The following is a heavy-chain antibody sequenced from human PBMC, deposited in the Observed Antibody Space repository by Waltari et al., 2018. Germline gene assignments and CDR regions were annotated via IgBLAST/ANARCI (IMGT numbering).Heavy chain of an antibody. CDR1: GYSISSGYY. Sequence: QVQLQESGPGLVKPSETLSLTCTVSGYSISSGYYWGWIRQPPGKGLEWIGSIYHSGRTYYNPSLKSRVTISVDTSKNQFSLKLSSVTAADTAVYYCARDDYGDYVPDAFDIWGQGTMVTVSS. CDR2: IYHSGRT. J-gene: IGHJ3*02. D-gene: IGHD4-17*01. CDR3: ARDDYGDYVPDAFDI. V-gene: IGHV4-38-2*02.